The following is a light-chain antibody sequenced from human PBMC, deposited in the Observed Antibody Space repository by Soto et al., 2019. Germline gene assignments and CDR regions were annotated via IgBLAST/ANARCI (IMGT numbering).Light chain of an antibody. CDR1: QSISSW. J-gene: IGKJ2*02. Sequence: DIQMTQSPSTLSASVGDRVTITCRASQSISSWLAWYQQKPGKAPKLLIYDASSLESGVPSRFSGSGSGTEFTLTISSLQPHDFATYYCQHHGGTFGQWTKLEIK. CDR2: DAS. V-gene: IGKV1-5*01. CDR3: QHHGGT.